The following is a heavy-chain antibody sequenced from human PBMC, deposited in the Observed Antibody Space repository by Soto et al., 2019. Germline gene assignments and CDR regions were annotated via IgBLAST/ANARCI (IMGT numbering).Heavy chain of an antibody. Sequence: ASVKVSCKASGYTFTSYGISWVRQAPGQGLEWMGWISAYNGNTNYAQKLQGRVTMTTDTSTSTAYMELRSLRSDDTAVYYCARPPLDIIVVVPAAIRGVFFDYWGQGTLVTVSS. CDR3: ARPPLDIIVVVPAAIRGVFFDY. D-gene: IGHD2-2*02. J-gene: IGHJ4*02. CDR1: GYTFTSYG. V-gene: IGHV1-18*01. CDR2: ISAYNGNT.